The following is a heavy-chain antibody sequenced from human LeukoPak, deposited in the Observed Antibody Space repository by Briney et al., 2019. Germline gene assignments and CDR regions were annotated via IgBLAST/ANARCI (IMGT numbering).Heavy chain of an antibody. V-gene: IGHV3-48*01. Sequence: GGSLRLSCAASGFTFSSYSMNWVRQAPGKGLEWVSYISSSSTIYYADSVKGRFTISRDNAKNSLYLQMNSLRAEDTAVYYCARGLNYDYVWGSYRYTNGDYWGQGTLVTVSS. CDR1: GFTFSSYS. CDR3: ARGLNYDYVWGSYRYTNGDY. J-gene: IGHJ4*02. D-gene: IGHD3-16*02. CDR2: ISSSSTI.